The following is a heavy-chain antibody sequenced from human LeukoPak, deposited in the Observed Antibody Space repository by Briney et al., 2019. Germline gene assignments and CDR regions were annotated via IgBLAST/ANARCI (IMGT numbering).Heavy chain of an antibody. J-gene: IGHJ3*02. CDR2: IYSGGST. Sequence: GGSLRLSCAASGFTVSSNYMSWVRQAPGKGLEWVSVIYSGGSTYYADSVKGRFTISRDNSKNTLYMQMNSLRVEDTAVYYCARDRGDYGDPDAFDMWGQGTMVTVSS. V-gene: IGHV3-66*01. CDR3: ARDRGDYGDPDAFDM. D-gene: IGHD4-17*01. CDR1: GFTVSSNY.